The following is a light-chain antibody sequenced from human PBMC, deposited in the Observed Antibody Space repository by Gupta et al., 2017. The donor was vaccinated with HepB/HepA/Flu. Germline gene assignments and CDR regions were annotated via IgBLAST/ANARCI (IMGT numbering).Light chain of an antibody. CDR3: HQSDNYLTWT. J-gene: IGKJ1*01. CDR2: LAS. CDR1: QSISTY. Sequence: DIQMTQSPSSLSASVGDRVNITCRASQSISTYLTWYQQKPGKAPKLLIYLASSWQRGVASRFSGSGYGKDLTLTISRRQQEDFAAYYCHQSDNYLTWTFGQGTKVEIK. V-gene: IGKV1-39*01.